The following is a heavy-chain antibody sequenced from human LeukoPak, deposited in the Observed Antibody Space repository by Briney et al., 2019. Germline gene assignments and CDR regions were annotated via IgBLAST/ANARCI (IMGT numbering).Heavy chain of an antibody. Sequence: SETLSLTCTVSGGSINSSSYYWGWIRQPPGKGLEWIGTIYYTGNTYYNPSLKSRVTISVDTSKNQFSLNLRTVTAADTAVYYCARLRIAAGDIFDYWGQGTLVTASS. J-gene: IGHJ4*02. CDR1: GGSINSSSYY. CDR2: IYYTGNT. D-gene: IGHD6-13*01. V-gene: IGHV4-39*01. CDR3: ARLRIAAGDIFDY.